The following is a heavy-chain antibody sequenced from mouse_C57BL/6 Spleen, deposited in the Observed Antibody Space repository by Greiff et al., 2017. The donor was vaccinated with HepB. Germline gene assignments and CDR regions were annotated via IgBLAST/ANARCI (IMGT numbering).Heavy chain of an antibody. CDR1: GFTFSSYA. Sequence: EVHLVESGGGLVKPGGSLKLSCAASGFTFSSYAMSWVRQTPEKRLEWVATISDGGSYTYYPDNVKGRFTISRDNAKNNLYRQMSHLKSEDTAMYYCARNRIYDGYYDYWGQGTTLTVSS. D-gene: IGHD2-3*01. CDR2: ISDGGSYT. V-gene: IGHV5-4*01. CDR3: ARNRIYDGYYDY. J-gene: IGHJ2*01.